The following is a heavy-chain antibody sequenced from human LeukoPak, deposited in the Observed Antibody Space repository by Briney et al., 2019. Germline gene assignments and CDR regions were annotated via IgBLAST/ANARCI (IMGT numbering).Heavy chain of an antibody. CDR3: ARDGRFGELLDY. D-gene: IGHD3-10*01. V-gene: IGHV4-4*07. Sequence: SETLSLTCTASGGSISSYYWSWIRQPAGKGLEWIGRIYTSGSTNYNPSLKSRVTMSIETSKNQFSLKLSSVTAADTAVYYCARDGRFGELLDYWGQGTLVIVSS. CDR1: GGSISSYY. CDR2: IYTSGST. J-gene: IGHJ4*02.